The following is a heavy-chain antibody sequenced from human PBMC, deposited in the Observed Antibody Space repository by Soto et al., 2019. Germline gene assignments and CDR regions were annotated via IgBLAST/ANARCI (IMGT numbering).Heavy chain of an antibody. D-gene: IGHD3-22*01. CDR3: ARDYFDRSGLYGMDL. J-gene: IGHJ6*02. CDR2: INPDTDDT. CDR1: GYTFIDYY. V-gene: IGHV1-2*02. Sequence: GASVKVSCKASGYTFIDYYMHWVRQAPGQGLEWMGWINPDTDDTHYAQKFQGRLIMTRDTSINTVYMELSRLTSDDTAVYYCARDYFDRSGLYGMDLWGQGTTVPVSS.